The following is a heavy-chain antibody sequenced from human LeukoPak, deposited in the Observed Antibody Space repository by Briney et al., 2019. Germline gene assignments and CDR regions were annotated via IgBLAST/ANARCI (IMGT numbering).Heavy chain of an antibody. J-gene: IGHJ4*02. CDR2: INHSGST. D-gene: IGHD6-13*01. Sequence: PSETLSLTCAVYGGSFSGYYWGWIRQPPGKGLEWIGEINHSGSTNYNPSLKSRVTISVDTSKNQFSLKLSSVTAADTAGYYCAGGLRQQLVRGIFAYWGQGTLVTVSS. CDR1: GGSFSGYY. V-gene: IGHV4-34*01. CDR3: AGGLRQQLVRGIFAY.